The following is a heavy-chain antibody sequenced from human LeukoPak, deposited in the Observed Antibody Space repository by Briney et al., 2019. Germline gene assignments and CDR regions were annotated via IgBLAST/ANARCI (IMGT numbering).Heavy chain of an antibody. CDR2: ISSSGSTI. CDR1: GFTFSSYE. V-gene: IGHV3-48*03. Sequence: GGSLRLSCAASGFTFSSYEMKWVRQAPGRGLGWVSYISSSGSTIYYADSVKGRFTISRDNAKNSLYLQMNSLRAEDTAVYYCARGADSFDYWGQGTLVTVSS. J-gene: IGHJ4*02. D-gene: IGHD3-22*01. CDR3: ARGADSFDY.